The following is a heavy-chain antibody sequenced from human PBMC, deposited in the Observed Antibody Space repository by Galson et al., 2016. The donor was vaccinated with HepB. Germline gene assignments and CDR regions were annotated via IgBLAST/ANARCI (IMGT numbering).Heavy chain of an antibody. V-gene: IGHV4-4*07. CDR3: ATYASGYFDY. D-gene: IGHD2-2*01. Sequence: SETLSLTCTVSGGSISSYSWSWIRQPAGKGLEWIGRIYSSGSTNYNPSLKSRVTMSVDTSKNQLSLKLTSVTAADTAVYYCATYASGYFDYWGQGIMVTVSS. J-gene: IGHJ4*03. CDR2: IYSSGST. CDR1: GGSISSYS.